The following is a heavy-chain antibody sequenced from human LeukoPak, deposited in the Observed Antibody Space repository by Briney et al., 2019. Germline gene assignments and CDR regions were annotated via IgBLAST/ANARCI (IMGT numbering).Heavy chain of an antibody. J-gene: IGHJ4*02. D-gene: IGHD7-27*01. CDR2: ISYDGSNK. CDR3: ARRLGITDY. Sequence: PGGSLRLSCAASGFTFSYSGIHWVRQAPGKGLEWVATISYDGSNKYYADSVKGRFTISRDNSKNTLYLQMSSLRAEDTAVYYCARRLGITDYWGQGTLVTVSS. V-gene: IGHV3-30*03. CDR1: GFTFSYSG.